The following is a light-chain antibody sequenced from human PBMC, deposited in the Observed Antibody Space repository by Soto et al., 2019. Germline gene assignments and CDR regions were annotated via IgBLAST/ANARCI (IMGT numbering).Light chain of an antibody. Sequence: QSVLTQPRSGSGSPGESVTISCTGTSNDVGNYKYVSWYQQYPGKAPKLVIFDVTERPSGVPARFSASKFDNTASLTISGLQAEDEADDFCCSYGGLSNFLVLGNGTKVTV. CDR1: SNDVGNYKY. CDR3: CSYGGLSNFLV. J-gene: IGLJ1*01. CDR2: DVT. V-gene: IGLV2-11*01.